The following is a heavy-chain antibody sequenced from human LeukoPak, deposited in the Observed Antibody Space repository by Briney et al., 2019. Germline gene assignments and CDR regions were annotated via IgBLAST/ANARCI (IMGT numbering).Heavy chain of an antibody. D-gene: IGHD3-3*01. J-gene: IGHJ6*03. CDR3: ARAVITIFGVVIHPYYMDV. Sequence: SETLSLTCTVSGGPISSYYWSWLRQPPEKGLEWIGYYYYRGSTNYNPSLKGRVTISVDTSKNQFSLKLSSVTAADTAVYYCARAVITIFGVVIHPYYMDVWGKGTTVTVSS. CDR2: YYYRGST. V-gene: IGHV4-59*01. CDR1: GGPISSYY.